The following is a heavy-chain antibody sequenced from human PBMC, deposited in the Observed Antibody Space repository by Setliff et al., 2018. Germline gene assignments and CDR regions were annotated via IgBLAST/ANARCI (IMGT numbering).Heavy chain of an antibody. CDR2: VDPEDGET. Sequence: GASVKVSCKASGGTFNTYGITWVRQAPAQGLEWMGRVDPEDGETIYAEKFQGRVTITADTSTDTAYMELSSLRSEDTAVYYCATAYYYGSGYYYYYMDVWGKGTTVTVSS. J-gene: IGHJ6*03. V-gene: IGHV1-69-2*01. CDR3: ATAYYYGSGYYYYYMDV. CDR1: GGTFNTYG. D-gene: IGHD3-10*01.